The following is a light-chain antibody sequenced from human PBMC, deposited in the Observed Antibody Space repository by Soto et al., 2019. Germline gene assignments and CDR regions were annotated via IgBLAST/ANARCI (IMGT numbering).Light chain of an antibody. J-gene: IGLJ3*02. CDR3: SSYTDSSARV. CDR2: DVN. Sequence: QSALTQPASVSGSPGQSITISCAGTNSDIGSYNYVSWYQHFPGKAPRLVIYDVNNRPSGVPNRFSGPKSGNTASLTISGLQAEDEADYYCSSYTDSSARVFGGGTKLTVL. CDR1: NSDIGSYNY. V-gene: IGLV2-14*03.